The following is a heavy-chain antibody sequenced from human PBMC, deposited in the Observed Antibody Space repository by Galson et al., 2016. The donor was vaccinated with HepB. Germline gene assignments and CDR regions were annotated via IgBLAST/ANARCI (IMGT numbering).Heavy chain of an antibody. J-gene: IGHJ6*02. D-gene: IGHD3-10*01. V-gene: IGHV3-33*05. CDR2: VTGDGTKT. CDR3: ARDRTGSGMYGMDV. Sequence: SLRLSCAASGFIFSDFGMHWVRQAPGQGLEWVAVVTGDGTKTYYDDSVKGRFTISRDNSKSTFFLQMNSLRAEDTAVYYCARDRTGSGMYGMDVWGQGTTVIVSS. CDR1: GFIFSDFG.